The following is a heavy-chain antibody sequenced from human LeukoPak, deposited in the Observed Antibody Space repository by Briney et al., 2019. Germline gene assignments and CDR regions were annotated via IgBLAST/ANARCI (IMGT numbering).Heavy chain of an antibody. CDR1: GYSISSGYY. CDR3: ARHRGDGYNTLFDY. D-gene: IGHD5-24*01. CDR2: IYHSGST. Sequence: PSETLSLTCAVSGYSISSGYYWGWIRQTPGKGLEWIGSIYHSGSTYYNPSLKSRVTISVDTSKNQFSLKLSSVTAADTAVYYCARHRGDGYNTLFDYWGQGTLVTVSS. J-gene: IGHJ4*02. V-gene: IGHV4-38-2*01.